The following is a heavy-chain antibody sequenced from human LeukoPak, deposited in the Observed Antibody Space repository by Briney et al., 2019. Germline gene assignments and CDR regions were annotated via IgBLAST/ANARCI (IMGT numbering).Heavy chain of an antibody. CDR3: ARDLVGYSSSPYDY. CDR1: GFTFSTFW. CDR2: INSDGSRT. D-gene: IGHD6-6*01. V-gene: IGHV3-74*01. Sequence: AGGSLRLSCAASGFTFSTFWMHWVRQAPGKGPVWVSRINSDGSRTTYADSVKGRFTISRDNAKNTLYLQMSSPRAEGTAVYYCARDLVGYSSSPYDYWGQGTLVTVSS. J-gene: IGHJ4*02.